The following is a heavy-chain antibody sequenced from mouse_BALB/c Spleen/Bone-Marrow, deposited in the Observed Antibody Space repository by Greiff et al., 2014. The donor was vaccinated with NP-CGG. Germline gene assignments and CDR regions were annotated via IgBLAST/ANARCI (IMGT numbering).Heavy chain of an antibody. J-gene: IGHJ2*01. Sequence: QVQLEQSGAELARPGASVKLSCKASGYTFTSYWMQWVKQRPGQGLEWIGAIYPGDGDTRYNQKFKGKATLTADKSSSTAYMQLSSLASKDSAVYYCARRRRECCFDYWGQGTTLTVSS. CDR2: IYPGDGDT. CDR3: ARRRRECCFDY. CDR1: GYTFTSYW. V-gene: IGHV1-87*01.